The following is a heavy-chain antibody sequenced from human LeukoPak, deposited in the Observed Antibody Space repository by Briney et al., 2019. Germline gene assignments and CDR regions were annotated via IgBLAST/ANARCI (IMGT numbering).Heavy chain of an antibody. CDR2: INAYNGNT. CDR1: GYTFTSYG. CDR3: ARWSDIVVVPAAIGPDFDY. J-gene: IGHJ4*02. D-gene: IGHD2-2*01. V-gene: IGHV1-18*04. Sequence: ASVKVCCKASGYTFTSYGISWVRQAPGQGLEWMGWINAYNGNTNYAQKLQGRVTMTTDTSTSTAYIELRSLRSDDTAVYSCARWSDIVVVPAAIGPDFDYWGQGTLVTVSS.